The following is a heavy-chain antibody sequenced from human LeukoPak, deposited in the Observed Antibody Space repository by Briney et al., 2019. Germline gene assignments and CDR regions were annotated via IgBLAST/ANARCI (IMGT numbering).Heavy chain of an antibody. CDR1: GFIFSIPG. Sequence: GGTLRLSCAASGFIFSIPGMNWVRHAPGKGLEWVSGVSPSGDITYYADSVKGRFTISRDNSKKRVYLQMDGLRFEDAAVYYGAKGPVAGFDYWGQGALVTVSS. CDR2: VSPSGDIT. V-gene: IGHV3-23*01. CDR3: AKGPVAGFDY. J-gene: IGHJ4*02.